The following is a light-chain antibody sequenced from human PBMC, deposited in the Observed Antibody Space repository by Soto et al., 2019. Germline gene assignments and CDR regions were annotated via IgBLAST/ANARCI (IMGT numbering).Light chain of an antibody. CDR2: KAS. Sequence: IQMTQSPSTLSASVGDRVTITCRASQSISSWLAWYQQKPGKAPKRLIYKASTLESGIPSRFSGGGSGTEFTLTISSLQPDDFATYYCQQYDIFSLTFGGGTKVEVK. V-gene: IGKV1-5*03. J-gene: IGKJ4*01. CDR1: QSISSW. CDR3: QQYDIFSLT.